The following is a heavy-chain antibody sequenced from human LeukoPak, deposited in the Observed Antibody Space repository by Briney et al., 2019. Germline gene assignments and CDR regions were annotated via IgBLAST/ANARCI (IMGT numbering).Heavy chain of an antibody. CDR1: GGSFSGYY. V-gene: IGHV4-34*01. J-gene: IGHJ6*04. Sequence: PSETLSLTCTVYGGSFSGYYWSWIRQPPGKGLEWIGEITHSGSTNYNPSLKSPVTISVDTSKNQFSLKLSSVSAADTAVYYCARVMRGSGWPAGYYYYGMDVWGKGTTVTVSS. CDR3: ARVMRGSGWPAGYYYYGMDV. CDR2: ITHSGST. D-gene: IGHD6-19*01.